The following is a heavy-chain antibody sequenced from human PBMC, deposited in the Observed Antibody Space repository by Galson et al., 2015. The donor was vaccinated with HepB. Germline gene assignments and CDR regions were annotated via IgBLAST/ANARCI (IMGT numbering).Heavy chain of an antibody. CDR3: ASHGVAAAGTFEVDP. D-gene: IGHD6-13*01. Sequence: QSGAEVKKPGESLKISCKGSGYSFTSYWIGWVRQMPGKGLEWMRIIYPGDSDTRYSPSFQGQVTISADKSISTAYLQWSSLKASDTAMYYCASHGVAAAGTFEVDPWGQGTLVTASS. V-gene: IGHV5-51*01. J-gene: IGHJ5*02. CDR1: GYSFTSYW. CDR2: IYPGDSDT.